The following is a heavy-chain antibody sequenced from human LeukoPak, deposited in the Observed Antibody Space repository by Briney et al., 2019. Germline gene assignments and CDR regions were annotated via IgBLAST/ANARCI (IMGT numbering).Heavy chain of an antibody. Sequence: PSETLSLTCTVSGGSISSSSYYWGWIRQPPGKGLEWIGSIYYSGSTYYNPSLKSRVTISVDTSKNQFSLKLSSVTAADTAVYYCARRYYDSSGVDYWGQGTLVTVSS. D-gene: IGHD3-22*01. CDR3: ARRYYDSSGVDY. CDR2: IYYSGST. CDR1: GGSISSSSYY. J-gene: IGHJ4*02. V-gene: IGHV4-39*01.